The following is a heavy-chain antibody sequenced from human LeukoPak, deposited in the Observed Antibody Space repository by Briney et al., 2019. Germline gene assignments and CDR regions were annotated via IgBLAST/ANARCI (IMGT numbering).Heavy chain of an antibody. D-gene: IGHD5-18*01. CDR2: INPNTGDT. CDR3: APFRGYSYTFDY. Sequence: ASMKVSCKASGYTFTGYYMHWVRQAPGQGLEWMGWINPNTGDTNYAQKFQGRVTMTRDTSISTAYMEVSRLRSDDTAVYYCAPFRGYSYTFDYWGQGTLVTASS. J-gene: IGHJ4*02. V-gene: IGHV1-2*02. CDR1: GYTFTGYY.